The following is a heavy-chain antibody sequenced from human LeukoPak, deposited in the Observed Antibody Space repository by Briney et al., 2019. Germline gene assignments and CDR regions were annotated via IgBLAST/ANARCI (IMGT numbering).Heavy chain of an antibody. Sequence: SETLSLTCAVYGGSFSGYYWSWIRQPPGRGLEWIGNIYYSGNPYYNPSLKSRVTISVDTSKNQFSLKLSSVTATDTAVYYCARHENGDNYFDNWGQGTLVSVSA. J-gene: IGHJ4*02. CDR2: IYYSGNP. V-gene: IGHV4-34*01. CDR3: ARHENGDNYFDN. D-gene: IGHD3-10*01. CDR1: GGSFSGYY.